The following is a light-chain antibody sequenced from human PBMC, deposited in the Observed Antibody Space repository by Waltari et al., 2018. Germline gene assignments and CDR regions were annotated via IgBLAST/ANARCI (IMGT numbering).Light chain of an antibody. Sequence: QSVLTQPPSLSAAPGQKVTISCSGSGSNIGRNYVSWYRQLPGTAPKLLIYENYRRPSGIPDRFSGAKSGTSATLDITGRQTGDEADYYCGTWDSSLTAEVFGGGTKLTVL. J-gene: IGLJ2*01. V-gene: IGLV1-51*01. CDR1: GSNIGRNY. CDR2: ENY. CDR3: GTWDSSLTAEV.